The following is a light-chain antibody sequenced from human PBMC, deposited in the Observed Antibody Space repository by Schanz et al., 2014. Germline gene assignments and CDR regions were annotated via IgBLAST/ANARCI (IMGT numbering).Light chain of an antibody. CDR3: TSYAGSNNFV. CDR2: DVT. V-gene: IGLV2-14*01. CDR1: NRDIGGYDF. Sequence: QSALTQPASVSGSPGQSITISCTGTNRDIGGYDFVSWYQHHPGKAPKLLIYDVTNRPSGISGRFSGSKSGNTASLTISGLQAEDEGDYYCTSYAGSNNFVFGGGTKLTVL. J-gene: IGLJ2*01.